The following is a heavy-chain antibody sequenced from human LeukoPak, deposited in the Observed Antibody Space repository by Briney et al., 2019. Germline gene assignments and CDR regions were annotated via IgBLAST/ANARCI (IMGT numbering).Heavy chain of an antibody. CDR1: GFTFGDYA. CDR3: AKASSGYPSSANNWFDP. V-gene: IGHV3-9*01. D-gene: IGHD3-3*01. Sequence: GRSLRLSCAASGFTFGDYAMHWVRQAPGKGLEWVSGISWNSGSIGYADSVKGRFTIPRDNAKNSLYLQMNSLRAEDTALYYCAKASSGYPSSANNWFDPWGQGTLVTVSS. CDR2: ISWNSGSI. J-gene: IGHJ5*02.